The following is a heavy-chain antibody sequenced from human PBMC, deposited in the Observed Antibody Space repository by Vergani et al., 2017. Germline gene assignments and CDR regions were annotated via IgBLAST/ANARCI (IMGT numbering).Heavy chain of an antibody. V-gene: IGHV1-69*04. D-gene: IGHD2-8*01. CDR2: IIPSLGIA. CDR3: ASVGSMWYANDAMDV. CDR1: GDTFSSYA. Sequence: QVQLVQSGAEVKKPGSSVKVSCKASGDTFSSYAISWVRQAPGQGLEWMGRIIPSLGIANYAQKFQGRVTITSDKSTSTAYMELSSLRSEDTAVYYCASVGSMWYANDAMDVWGQGTTVTVSS. J-gene: IGHJ6*02.